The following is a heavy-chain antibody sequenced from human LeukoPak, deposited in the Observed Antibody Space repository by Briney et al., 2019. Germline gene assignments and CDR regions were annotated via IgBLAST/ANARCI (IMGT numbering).Heavy chain of an antibody. J-gene: IGHJ4*02. Sequence: ASVKVSCKVSGYTLTELSMHWVRQAPGKGLEWMGGFDPEDGETIYAQKFQGRVTMTEDTSTDTAYTELSSLRSEDTAVYYCATSCGGDCYYVYWGQGTLVTVSS. V-gene: IGHV1-24*01. D-gene: IGHD2-21*02. CDR2: FDPEDGET. CDR3: ATSCGGDCYYVY. CDR1: GYTLTELS.